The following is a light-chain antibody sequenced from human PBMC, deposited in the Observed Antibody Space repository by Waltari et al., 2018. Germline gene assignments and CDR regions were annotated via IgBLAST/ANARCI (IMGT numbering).Light chain of an antibody. J-gene: IGLJ2*01. CDR3: SSYTSSTTHVV. CDR1: PSDVGRYNY. Sequence: QSALTQPASLSASPGQSITISCTGTPSDVGRYNYVSWYQQHPGQAPKLMIYDVTTRPSGVSIRFSGSKSGNTASLTISGLQAEDEADYYCSSYTSSTTHVVFGGGTKLTVL. CDR2: DVT. V-gene: IGLV2-14*01.